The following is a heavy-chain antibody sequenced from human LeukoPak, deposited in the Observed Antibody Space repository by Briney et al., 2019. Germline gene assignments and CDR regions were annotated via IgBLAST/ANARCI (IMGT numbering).Heavy chain of an antibody. Sequence: GGSLRLSCAASGFTFSSYGMSWVRQAPGKGLEWVSRIITSSDRTYYADSVKGRFTISRDNSKNTLYLQMNSLRAEDTAVYYCARRAMIGGQGTLVTVSS. CDR2: IITSSDRT. CDR1: GFTFSSYG. D-gene: IGHD2-2*01. J-gene: IGHJ4*02. V-gene: IGHV3-23*01. CDR3: ARRAMI.